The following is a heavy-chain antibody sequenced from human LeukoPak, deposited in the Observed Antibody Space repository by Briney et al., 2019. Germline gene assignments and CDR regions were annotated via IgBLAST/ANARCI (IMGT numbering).Heavy chain of an antibody. Sequence: PSQTLSLTCTVSGGSISSGSYYWSWIRQPAGKGLEWIGRIYTSGSTNYNPSLKSRVTISVDTSKNQLSLKLSSVTAADTAVYYCARDRGYCSSTSCYRSTNWFDPWGQGTLVTVSS. D-gene: IGHD2-2*02. CDR3: ARDRGYCSSTSCYRSTNWFDP. J-gene: IGHJ5*02. CDR1: GGSISSGSYY. CDR2: IYTSGST. V-gene: IGHV4-61*02.